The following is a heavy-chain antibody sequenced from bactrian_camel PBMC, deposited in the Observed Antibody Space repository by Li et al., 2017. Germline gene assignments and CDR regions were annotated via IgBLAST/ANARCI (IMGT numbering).Heavy chain of an antibody. CDR1: GYSIRSFYC. CDR3: AADCSGEYCHRAPCDY. D-gene: IGHD1*01. V-gene: IGHV3S1*01. Sequence: QVQLVESGGGSVQVGGSLTLSCATSGYSIRSFYCVGWFRQAPGKEREGVARIYTGGGDTYYSDSVKGRFTVSQDLFRNTVYLQMNSLKFEDTGMYYCAADCSGEYCHRAPCDYWGQ. CDR2: IYTGGGDT. J-gene: IGHJ4*01.